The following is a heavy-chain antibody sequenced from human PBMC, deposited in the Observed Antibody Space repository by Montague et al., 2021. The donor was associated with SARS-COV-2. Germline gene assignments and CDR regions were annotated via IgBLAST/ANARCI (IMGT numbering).Heavy chain of an antibody. CDR2: TYYRSKWYN. V-gene: IGHV6-1*01. Sequence: CAISGDSVSSNIATWNWIRQSPSRGLEWLGRTYYRSKWYNDYAESVKSRITIDPDTSKHQFSLHLNSVTPEDTAVYYCARIPVGSKNYFDFWGRGTLVTVSS. D-gene: IGHD2-2*01. J-gene: IGHJ4*02. CDR1: GDSVSSNIAT. CDR3: ARIPVGSKNYFDF.